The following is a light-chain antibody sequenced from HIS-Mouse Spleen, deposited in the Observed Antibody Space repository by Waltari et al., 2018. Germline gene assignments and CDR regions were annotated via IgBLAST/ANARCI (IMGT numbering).Light chain of an antibody. Sequence: SYELTQPPSVSVSPGQTARITCSGDALPKKYAYWYQQKSGQAPVLVFYEDSKRPPGIPERFPGSSSGTMATLTISGAQVEDEADYYCYSTDSSGNHRVFGGGTKLTVL. V-gene: IGLV3-10*01. CDR1: ALPKKY. CDR2: EDS. J-gene: IGLJ2*01. CDR3: YSTDSSGNHRV.